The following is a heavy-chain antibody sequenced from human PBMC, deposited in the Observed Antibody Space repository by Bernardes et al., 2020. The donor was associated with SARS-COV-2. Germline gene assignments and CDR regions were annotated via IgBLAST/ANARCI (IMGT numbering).Heavy chain of an antibody. V-gene: IGHV4-39*01. D-gene: IGHD1-26*01. CDR3: ARHLAVSWVGAQGYYFDY. J-gene: IGHJ4*02. Sequence: SETLSLTCTVSGGSISSSSYYWGWIRQPPGKGLEWIGSIYYSGSTYYNPSLKSRVTISVDTSKNQFSLKLSSVTAADTAVYYCARHLAVSWVGAQGYYFDYWGQGTLVTVSS. CDR2: IYYSGST. CDR1: GGSISSSSYY.